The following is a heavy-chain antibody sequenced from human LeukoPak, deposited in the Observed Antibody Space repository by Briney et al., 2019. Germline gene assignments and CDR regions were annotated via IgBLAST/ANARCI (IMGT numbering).Heavy chain of an antibody. CDR2: INHSGST. CDR1: GGSFSGYY. D-gene: IGHD4-11*01. J-gene: IGHJ6*02. Sequence: SETLSLTCAVYGGSFSGYYWSWIRQPPGKGLEWIGEINHSGSTNYNPSLKSRVTISVDTSKNQFSLKLSSVTAADTAVYYCASLYSNYGYYYHYYGMDVWGQGTTVTVPS. V-gene: IGHV4-34*01. CDR3: ASLYSNYGYYYHYYGMDV.